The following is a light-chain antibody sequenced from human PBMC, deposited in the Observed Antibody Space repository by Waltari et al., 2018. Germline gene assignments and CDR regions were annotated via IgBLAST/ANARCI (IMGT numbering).Light chain of an antibody. Sequence: DIQMTQSPSTLSASVGDRVTITCRASQSISSWLAWYQEKPGKAPKLLIYKASNLESGVPSRFSGSGSGTEFTLTISSLQPDDFATYHCQQYNTYSVTFGQGTKVEIK. V-gene: IGKV1-5*03. CDR3: QQYNTYSVT. CDR2: KAS. CDR1: QSISSW. J-gene: IGKJ1*01.